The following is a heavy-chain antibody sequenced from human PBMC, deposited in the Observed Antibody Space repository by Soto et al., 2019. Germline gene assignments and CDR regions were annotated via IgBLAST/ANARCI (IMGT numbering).Heavy chain of an antibody. J-gene: IGHJ4*02. CDR3: ARSYSSSSYDY. CDR2: INHSGST. V-gene: IGHV4-34*01. CDR1: GGSFSGYY. D-gene: IGHD6-6*01. Sequence: SETLSLTCAIYGGSFSGYYWSWIRQPPGKGLEWIGEINHSGSTNYNPSLKSRVTISVDTSKNQFSLKLSSVTAADTAVYYCARSYSSSSYDYWGQGTLVTVSS.